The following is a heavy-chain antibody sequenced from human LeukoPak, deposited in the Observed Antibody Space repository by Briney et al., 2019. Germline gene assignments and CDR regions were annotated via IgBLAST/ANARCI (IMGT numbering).Heavy chain of an antibody. CDR1: GFSFSSYA. D-gene: IGHD3-16*01. J-gene: IGHJ4*02. CDR2: ISYDGSNK. Sequence: GGSLRLSCAASGFSFSSYAMHWVRQGPGKGLEWVAVISYDGSNKYYADSVKGRFTISRDNSKNTLYLQMNSLRAEDTAVYYCARAAPFGEIDYWGQGTLVTVSS. V-gene: IGHV3-30*04. CDR3: ARAAPFGEIDY.